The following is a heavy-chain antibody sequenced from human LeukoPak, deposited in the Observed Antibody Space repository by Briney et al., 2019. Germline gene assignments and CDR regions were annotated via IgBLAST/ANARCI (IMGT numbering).Heavy chain of an antibody. Sequence: GESLKISCEASGYSFSNYWIAWVRQLPGQGLEWMGMILPGNSDTKYSPSFQGQVTISADKSISTAYLQWSSLKASDTAIYYCARGAGYCSDGTCYNFDYWGQGTLVTVSS. J-gene: IGHJ4*02. V-gene: IGHV5-51*01. D-gene: IGHD2-15*01. CDR3: ARGAGYCSDGTCYNFDY. CDR1: GYSFSNYW. CDR2: ILPGNSDT.